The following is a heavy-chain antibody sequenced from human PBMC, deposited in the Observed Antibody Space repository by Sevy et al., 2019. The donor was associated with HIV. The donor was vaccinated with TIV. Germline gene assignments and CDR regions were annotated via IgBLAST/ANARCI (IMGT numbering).Heavy chain of an antibody. CDR1: GFTFCDYN. V-gene: IGHV3-11*01. CDR2: IRSTGDPI. D-gene: IGHD1-26*01. Sequence: GGSLRLSCTASGFTFCDYNMIWIRQAPGRGLEWISYIRSTGDPIYYADSVKGRFTISRDNAKNSLYLQLNSLTAGDTAVYYCARVFGIGIVGATPDYWGQGTLVTVSS. J-gene: IGHJ4*02. CDR3: ARVFGIGIVGATPDY.